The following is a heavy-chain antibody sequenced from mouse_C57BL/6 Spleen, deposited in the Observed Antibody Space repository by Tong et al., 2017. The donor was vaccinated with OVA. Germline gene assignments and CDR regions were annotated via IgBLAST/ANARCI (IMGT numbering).Heavy chain of an antibody. CDR3: ARPSPWDY. CDR2: ISSGGSYT. CDR1: GFTFSSYA. J-gene: IGHJ2*01. Sequence: EVQLQESGGGLVKPGGSLKLSCAASGFTFSSYAMSWVRQTPEKRLEWVATISSGGSYTYYPDSVKGRFTISRDNAKNTLYLQMSSLRSEDTAMYYCARPSPWDYWGQGTTLTVSS. V-gene: IGHV5-9-3*01.